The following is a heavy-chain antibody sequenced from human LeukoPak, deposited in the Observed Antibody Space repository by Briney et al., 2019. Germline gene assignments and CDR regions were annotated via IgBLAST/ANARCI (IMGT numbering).Heavy chain of an antibody. J-gene: IGHJ4*02. V-gene: IGHV3-30*04. D-gene: IGHD2-2*02. CDR2: ISYDGSNK. CDR3: AKDQQNPYLYYFDS. Sequence: GGSLRLSCAASGFTFSSYAMHWVRQAPGKGLEWVAVISYDGSNKYYADSVKGRFTISRDNSKNTLYLQMNSLRAEDTAVYYCAKDQQNPYLYYFDSWGQGTLVTVSS. CDR1: GFTFSSYA.